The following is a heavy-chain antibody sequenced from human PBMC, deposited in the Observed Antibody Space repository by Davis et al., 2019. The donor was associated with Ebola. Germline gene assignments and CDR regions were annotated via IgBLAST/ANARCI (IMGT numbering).Heavy chain of an antibody. CDR1: GDSVNSDGYY. CDR3: ARGRRYSYGPPRY. Sequence: SETLSLTCTVSGDSVNSDGYYWTWIRQHPGKGLEWIGYIFYTGRTYYNPSLRSRVTISVDTSKNQFSLKLSSVTAADTAVYYCARGRRYSYGPPRYWGQGTLVTVSS. CDR2: IFYTGRT. D-gene: IGHD5-18*01. J-gene: IGHJ4*02. V-gene: IGHV4-31*03.